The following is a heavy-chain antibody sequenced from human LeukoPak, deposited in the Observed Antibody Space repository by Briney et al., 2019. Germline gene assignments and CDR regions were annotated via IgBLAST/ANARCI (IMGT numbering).Heavy chain of an antibody. Sequence: ASVKVSCKASGYTXXGYYMHWVRQAPGQGLEWMGWINPNSGGTNYAQKFQGRVTMTRDTSISTAYMELSRLRSDDTAVYYCARDIGLYYDILTGYQRDYWGQGTLVTVSS. V-gene: IGHV1-2*02. J-gene: IGHJ4*02. CDR1: GYTXXGYY. D-gene: IGHD3-9*01. CDR2: INPNSGGT. CDR3: ARDIGLYYDILTGYQRDY.